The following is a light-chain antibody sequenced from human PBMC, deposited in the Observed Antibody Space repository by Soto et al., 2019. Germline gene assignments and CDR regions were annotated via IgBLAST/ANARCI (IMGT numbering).Light chain of an antibody. CDR2: GAA. J-gene: IGKJ5*01. CDR1: RRVRSN. Sequence: EIVITKSPATLSVSPGERSTLSSRASRRVRSNLAWYQQKPGQAPSLLIYGAATRATGFPARFSGSGSGTEFTLTISSLQSEDFAVYYCQQYNNWSPITVGQGTRREIK. CDR3: QQYNNWSPIT. V-gene: IGKV3-15*01.